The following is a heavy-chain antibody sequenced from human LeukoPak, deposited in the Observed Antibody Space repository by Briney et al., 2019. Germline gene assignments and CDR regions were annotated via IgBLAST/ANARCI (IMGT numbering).Heavy chain of an antibody. D-gene: IGHD3-9*01. J-gene: IGHJ5*02. V-gene: IGHV4-59*01. CDR3: AKDRAGYYGTPFDP. CDR2: IYYSGST. Sequence: SETLSLTCTVSGGSISSYYWSWIRQPPGKGLEWIGYIYYSGSTNYNPSLKSRVTISVDTSKNQFSLKLSSVTAADTAVYYCAKDRAGYYGTPFDPWGQGTLVTVSS. CDR1: GGSISSYY.